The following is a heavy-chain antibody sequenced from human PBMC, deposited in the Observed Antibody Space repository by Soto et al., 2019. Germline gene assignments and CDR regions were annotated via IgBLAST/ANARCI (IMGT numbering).Heavy chain of an antibody. V-gene: IGHV1-69*01. CDR1: GGTFSSYA. CDR3: ARASPPLVRGVIPYFDY. D-gene: IGHD3-10*01. Sequence: QVQLVQSGAEVKKPGSSVKVSCKASGGTFSSYAISWVRQAPGQGLEWMGGIIPIFGTANYAQKFQGRVTITADESTTTAYMKLSSLRAEDTAVYYCARASPPLVRGVIPYFDYWGQGTLVTVSS. J-gene: IGHJ4*02. CDR2: IIPIFGTA.